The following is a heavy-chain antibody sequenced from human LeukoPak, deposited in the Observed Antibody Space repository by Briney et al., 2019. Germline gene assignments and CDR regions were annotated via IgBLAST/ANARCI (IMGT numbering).Heavy chain of an antibody. CDR3: ARRITGTTSDSFDY. D-gene: IGHD1-20*01. V-gene: IGHV4-38-2*02. J-gene: IGHJ4*02. CDR2: IYHSGST. CDR1: GYSISSGYF. Sequence: PSETLSLTCTVSGYSISSGYFWGWIRQPPGKGLECIGTIYHSGSTYYNPSLKSRVTISVDTSKNQFSLKLSSVTAADTAVYYCARRITGTTSDSFDYWGQGTLVTVSS.